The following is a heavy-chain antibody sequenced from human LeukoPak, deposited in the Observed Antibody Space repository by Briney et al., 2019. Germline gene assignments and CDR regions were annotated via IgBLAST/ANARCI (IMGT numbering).Heavy chain of an antibody. CDR2: IYSGGST. CDR3: ARGRAAAGRFDP. D-gene: IGHD6-13*01. Sequence: GGSLRLSCAASGFTVSSNDMSWVRQAPGKGLEWVSLIYSGGSTYYADSVKGRFTISRDNSKNTLYLQMNSLRAEDTAVYYCARGRAAAGRFDPWGQGTLVTVSS. J-gene: IGHJ5*02. V-gene: IGHV3-53*01. CDR1: GFTVSSND.